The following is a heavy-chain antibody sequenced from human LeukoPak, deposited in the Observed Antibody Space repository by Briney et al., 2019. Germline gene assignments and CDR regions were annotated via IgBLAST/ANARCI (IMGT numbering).Heavy chain of an antibody. CDR2: ISYDGSNK. D-gene: IGHD5-18*01. Sequence: GGSLRLSCAASGFTFSSYGMHWVRQAPGKGLEWVAVISYDGSNKYYADSVKGRFTISRDNSKNTLYLQMNSLRAEDTAVHYCAKEEQYSYAIWGQGTLVSVSS. CDR1: GFTFSSYG. J-gene: IGHJ4*02. V-gene: IGHV3-30*18. CDR3: AKEEQYSYAI.